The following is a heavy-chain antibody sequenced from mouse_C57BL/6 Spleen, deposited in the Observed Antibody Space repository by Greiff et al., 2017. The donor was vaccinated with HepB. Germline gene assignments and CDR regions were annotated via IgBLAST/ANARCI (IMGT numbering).Heavy chain of an antibody. CDR1: GYTFTSYW. Sequence: VQLQQPGAELVKPGASVKLSCKASGYTFTSYWMQWVKQRPGQGLEWIGEIDPSDSYTNYNQKFKGKATLTVDTSSSTAYRQLSSLTSEDSAVYYCARGGGNYLPPDDWGQGTTLTVSS. CDR2: IDPSDSYT. D-gene: IGHD2-1*01. J-gene: IGHJ2*01. CDR3: ARGGGNYLPPDD. V-gene: IGHV1-50*01.